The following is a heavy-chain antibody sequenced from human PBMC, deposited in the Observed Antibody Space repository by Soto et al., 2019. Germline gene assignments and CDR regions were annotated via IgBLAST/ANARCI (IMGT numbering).Heavy chain of an antibody. J-gene: IGHJ4*02. CDR1: GFTFSSYG. CDR2: ISYVGSNK. D-gene: IGHD3-10*01. V-gene: IGHV3-30*18. CDR3: AKDRMGAWGRGYFDY. Sequence: QVQLVESGGGVVQPGKSLRLSCAGSGFTFSSYGMSWVRQAPGKGLEWVAVISYVGSNKYYADSAKGRFTTSRDNSKNTLYRQMSSLRADDTAVYYCAKDRMGAWGRGYFDYWGQGTLVSVSS.